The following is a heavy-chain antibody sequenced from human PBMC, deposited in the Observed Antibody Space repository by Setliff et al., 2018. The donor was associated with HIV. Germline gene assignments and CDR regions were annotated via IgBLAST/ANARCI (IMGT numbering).Heavy chain of an antibody. D-gene: IGHD2-15*01. CDR1: GYTFTDYY. Sequence: ASVKVSCKTSGYTFTDYYMHWVRQAPGQGLEWMGRINANRGGTSYAQEFQGRVTMTRDTSISTGYMELSRLTSDNTAVYYCSSDVVVPAATPYDAFDIWGQGTMVTVSS. J-gene: IGHJ3*02. CDR3: SSDVVVPAATPYDAFDI. V-gene: IGHV1-2*06. CDR2: INANRGGT.